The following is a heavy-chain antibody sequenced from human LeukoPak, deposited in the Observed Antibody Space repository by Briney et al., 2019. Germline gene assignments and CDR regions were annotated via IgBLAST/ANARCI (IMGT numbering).Heavy chain of an antibody. V-gene: IGHV3-23*01. D-gene: IGHD2-15*01. CDR3: AKQSSGSCYSGAVF. CDR2: ICGAGNS. Sequence: GGSLRLSCAASEFTFANYAMTWVRQTPEKGLEWVSSICGAGNSYYADSVKGRFTISRDNSRDTLYLQMNSLRAEDTAIYYCAKQSSGSCYSGAVFWGQGALVTVSS. CDR1: EFTFANYA. J-gene: IGHJ4*02.